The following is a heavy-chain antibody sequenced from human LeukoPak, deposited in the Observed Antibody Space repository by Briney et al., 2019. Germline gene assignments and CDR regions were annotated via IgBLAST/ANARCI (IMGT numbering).Heavy chain of an antibody. V-gene: IGHV3-30*02. J-gene: IGHJ4*02. CDR1: GFTFSRYV. Sequence: GGSLRLSCAASGFTFSRYVMHWVRQAPGKGLEWVTTIRYDGSYELYADSVKGRFTISRDNSKNTLYLQMNSLRAEDTAVYYCAIEKVTVWGVNAFDYWGPGTLVTASS. CDR3: AIEKVTVWGVNAFDY. CDR2: IRYDGSYE. D-gene: IGHD3-10*02.